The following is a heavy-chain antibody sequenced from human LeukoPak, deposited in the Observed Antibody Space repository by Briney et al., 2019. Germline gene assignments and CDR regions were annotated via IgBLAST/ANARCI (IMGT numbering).Heavy chain of an antibody. CDR2: IFPSGGEI. J-gene: IGHJ4*02. Sequence: QTGGSLRLSCGASGFTFSTFAMIWVRQPPGKGLEWVSSIFPSGGEIHYADSVRGRFTISRDNSKSTLSLQMNSLRAEDTAIYYCAKRIQGDCWGQGTLVTVSS. D-gene: IGHD5-18*01. CDR1: GFTFSTFA. CDR3: AKRIQGDC. V-gene: IGHV3-23*01.